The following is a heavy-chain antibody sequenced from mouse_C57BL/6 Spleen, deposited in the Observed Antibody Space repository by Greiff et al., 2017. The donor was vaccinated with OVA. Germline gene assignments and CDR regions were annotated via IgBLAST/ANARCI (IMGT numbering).Heavy chain of an antibody. V-gene: IGHV14-2*01. D-gene: IGHD3-3*01. CDR2: IDPEDGET. CDR3: ARPGGWEGVYYFDY. Sequence: EVKLVESGAELVKPGASVKLSCTASGFNIKDYYMHWVKQRTEQGLEWIGRIDPEDGETKSAPKFQGKATITADPSSNTAYLQLSSLTSEDAAVYYCARPGGWEGVYYFDYWGQGTTLTVSS. J-gene: IGHJ2*01. CDR1: GFNIKDYY.